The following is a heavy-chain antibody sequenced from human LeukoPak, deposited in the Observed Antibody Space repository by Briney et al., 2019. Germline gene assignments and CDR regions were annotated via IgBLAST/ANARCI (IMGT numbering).Heavy chain of an antibody. V-gene: IGHV3-23*01. CDR1: GFTFSSYA. CDR2: ISGSSGST. CDR3: AKRERYYYYMDV. J-gene: IGHJ6*03. D-gene: IGHD5-24*01. Sequence: TGGSLRLSCAASGFTFSSYAMSWVRQAPGKGLEWASAISGSSGSTYYADSVKGRFTISRDNSKNTLYLQMNSLRAEDTAVYYCAKRERYYYYMDVWGKGTTVTVSS.